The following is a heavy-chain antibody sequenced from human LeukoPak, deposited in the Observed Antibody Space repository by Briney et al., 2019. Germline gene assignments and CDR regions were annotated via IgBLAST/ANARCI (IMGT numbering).Heavy chain of an antibody. CDR3: ARLGYCSGGSCSWDYFDY. V-gene: IGHV1-69*04. D-gene: IGHD2-15*01. Sequence: SVKVSCKASGGTFSSYAISWVRQAPGQGLEWMGRIIPIFGIANYAQKFQGRVTITADKSTSTAYMELSSLRSEGTAVYYCARLGYCSGGSCSWDYFDYWGQGTLVTVSS. J-gene: IGHJ4*02. CDR2: IIPIFGIA. CDR1: GGTFSSYA.